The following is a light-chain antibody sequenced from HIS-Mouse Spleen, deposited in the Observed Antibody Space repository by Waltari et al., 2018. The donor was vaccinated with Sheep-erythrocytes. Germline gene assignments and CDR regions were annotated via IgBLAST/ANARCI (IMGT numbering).Light chain of an antibody. CDR2: QDS. CDR1: KLGDKY. J-gene: IGLJ2*01. Sequence: SYELTQPPSVSVSPGQTASITCSGDKLGDKYACWYQQKPGQSPVLVIYQDSKRPSGIPGRFAGSNAGNTATLTISGTQAMDEADYYCQVWDSSIVVFGGGTKLTVL. V-gene: IGLV3-1*01. CDR3: QVWDSSIVV.